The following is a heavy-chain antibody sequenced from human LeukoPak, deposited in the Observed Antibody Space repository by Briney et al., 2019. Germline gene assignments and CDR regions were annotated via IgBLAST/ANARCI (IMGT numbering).Heavy chain of an antibody. J-gene: IGHJ3*02. Sequence: SETLSLTCTVSGGSISSYYWSWIRQPPGKGLEWIGYIYYSGSTNYNPSLKSRVTISVDTSKNQFSLKLSSATAADTAVYYCASGRDDYASWSYRPGAFDIWGQGTMVTVSS. D-gene: IGHD3-16*02. V-gene: IGHV4-59*01. CDR3: ASGRDDYASWSYRPGAFDI. CDR1: GGSISSYY. CDR2: IYYSGST.